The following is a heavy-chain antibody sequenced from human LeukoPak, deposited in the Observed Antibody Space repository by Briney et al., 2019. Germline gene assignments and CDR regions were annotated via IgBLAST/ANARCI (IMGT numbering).Heavy chain of an antibody. Sequence: KPSETLSLTCTVSGGSISSYYWSWIRQPPGKGLEWIGYIYYSRSTNYNPSLKSRVTISVDTSKNQFFLKLSSVTAADTAVYYCARYPTAFDIWGQGTMVTVSS. V-gene: IGHV4-59*01. J-gene: IGHJ3*02. CDR3: ARYPTAFDI. CDR1: GGSISSYY. CDR2: IYYSRST.